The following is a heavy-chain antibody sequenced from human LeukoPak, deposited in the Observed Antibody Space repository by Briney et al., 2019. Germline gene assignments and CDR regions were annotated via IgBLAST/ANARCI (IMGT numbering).Heavy chain of an antibody. D-gene: IGHD2-8*02. CDR2: IFPGDSEI. J-gene: IGHJ6*02. Sequence: GESLKISCKGSGYTFADYWIGWVRQVPGQGLEWMGIIFPGDSEIKYSPSFEGQVTISVDKSTSTTSLQWSSLKASDTAIYYCARHGLTGCNSVGCYKSSHYYGMDVWGQGTTVIVSS. V-gene: IGHV5-51*01. CDR1: GYTFADYW. CDR3: ARHGLTGCNSVGCYKSSHYYGMDV.